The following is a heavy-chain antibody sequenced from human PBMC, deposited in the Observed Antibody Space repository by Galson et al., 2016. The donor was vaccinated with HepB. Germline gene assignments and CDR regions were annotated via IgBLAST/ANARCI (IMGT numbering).Heavy chain of an antibody. J-gene: IGHJ4*02. CDR1: GFAVSSNY. V-gene: IGHV3-53*01. Sequence: SLRLSCAVSGFAVSSNYMSWLRQAPGKGLEWVSLIYSGGSTYYADSVKGRFTISRDNSKNTLYLQMNSLRAEDTAVHYCARNLAAAWGYFDCWGQGTLVTVSS. D-gene: IGHD6-13*01. CDR3: ARNLAAAWGYFDC. CDR2: IYSGGST.